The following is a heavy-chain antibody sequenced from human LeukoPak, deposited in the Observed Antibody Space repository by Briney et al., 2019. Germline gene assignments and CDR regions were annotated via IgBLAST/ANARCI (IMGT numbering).Heavy chain of an antibody. V-gene: IGHV4-59*01. D-gene: IGHD6-19*01. CDR3: ARTDSSGWYGGGY. J-gene: IGHJ4*02. CDR2: IYYSGST. Sequence: SETLSLTCTVSGGSISSYYWSWIRQPPGKGLEWIGYIYYSGSTNYNPSLKSRVTISVDTSKNQFSLKLGSVTAADTAVYYCARTDSSGWYGGGYWGQGTLVTVSS. CDR1: GGSISSYY.